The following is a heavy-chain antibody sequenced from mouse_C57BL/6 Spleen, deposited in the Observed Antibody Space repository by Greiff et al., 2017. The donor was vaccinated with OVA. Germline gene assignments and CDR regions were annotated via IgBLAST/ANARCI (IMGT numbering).Heavy chain of an antibody. CDR3: ARSVRYFDV. V-gene: IGHV7-3*01. Sequence: EVQLVESGGGLVQPGGSLSLSCAASGFTFTDYYMSWVRQPPGKALEWLGFIRNKANGYTTEYSASVKGRFTISRDNSQSILYLQMNALRAEDSATYYCARSVRYFDVWGTGTTVTVSS. D-gene: IGHD1-1*01. CDR2: IRNKANGYTT. J-gene: IGHJ1*03. CDR1: GFTFTDYY.